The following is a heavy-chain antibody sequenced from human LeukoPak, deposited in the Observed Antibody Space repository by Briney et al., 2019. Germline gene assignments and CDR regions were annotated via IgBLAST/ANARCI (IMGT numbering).Heavy chain of an antibody. CDR3: ARDRGVTRHFDY. Sequence: GGSLRLSCAASGFTFSSYSMNWVRQAPGKGLEWVSSISSSSSYIYYADSVKGRFTISRDNAKNSLYLQMNSLRAEDTAVYYCARDRGVTRHFDYWGQGTLVTVSS. CDR2: ISSSSSYI. J-gene: IGHJ4*02. D-gene: IGHD4-23*01. CDR1: GFTFSSYS. V-gene: IGHV3-21*04.